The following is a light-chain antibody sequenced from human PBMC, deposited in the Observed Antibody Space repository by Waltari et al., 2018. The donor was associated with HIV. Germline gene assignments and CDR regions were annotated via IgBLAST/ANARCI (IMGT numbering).Light chain of an antibody. CDR2: EVS. Sequence: QSALTQPASVSGSPGQSITISCTGTSSAVGGYNYVPWYKHHPGKAPKLMISEVSNRPSGVSNRFSGSKSGNTASLTISGLQAEDEADYYCSSYSSSITLYVVFGGGTKLTVL. CDR3: SSYSSSITLYVV. CDR1: SSAVGGYNY. J-gene: IGLJ2*01. V-gene: IGLV2-14*01.